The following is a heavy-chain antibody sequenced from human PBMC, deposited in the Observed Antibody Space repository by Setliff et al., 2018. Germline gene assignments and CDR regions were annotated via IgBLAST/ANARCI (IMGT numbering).Heavy chain of an antibody. D-gene: IGHD6-6*01. CDR1: GGSISSGDYY. J-gene: IGHJ6*03. Sequence: SETLSLTCTVSGGSISSGDYYWSWIRQPPGKGLEWIGYIYSSGSTYYNPSLKSRVTISVDTSKNQFSLKLSSVTAADTAVYYCVRRVYSSSSGYYHYYMDVWGKGTTVTVSS. V-gene: IGHV4-30-4*08. CDR3: VRRVYSSSSGYYHYYMDV. CDR2: IYSSGST.